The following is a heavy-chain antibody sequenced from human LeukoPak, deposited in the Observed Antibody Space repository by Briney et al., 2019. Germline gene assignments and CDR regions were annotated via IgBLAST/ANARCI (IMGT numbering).Heavy chain of an antibody. CDR3: ARVGTGTTFDP. CDR2: IYTSWNT. V-gene: IGHV4-4*07. J-gene: IGHJ5*02. CDR1: GGSINNYY. D-gene: IGHD1-1*01. Sequence: PETLSLTCTVSGGSINNYYWTWIRQPAGKGLEWIGRIYTSWNTNYNPSLKSRVTMSVDTSMNQISVRLRSVTAADTAVYYCARVGTGTTFDPWGQGTLVTVSS.